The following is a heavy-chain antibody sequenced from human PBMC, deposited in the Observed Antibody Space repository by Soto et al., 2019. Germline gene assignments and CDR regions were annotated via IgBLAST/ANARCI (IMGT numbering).Heavy chain of an antibody. J-gene: IGHJ6*02. V-gene: IGHV1-2*02. Sequence: ASVKVSCKASGCTFTGYYMHWVRQAPGQGLEWMGWINPNSSGTNYAQKFQGRVTMTRDTSISTAYMELSRLRSDDTAVYYCARDLGGTGTTWGMDVWGQGTTVTVSS. CDR3: ARDLGGTGTTWGMDV. CDR1: GCTFTGYY. CDR2: INPNSSGT. D-gene: IGHD1-7*01.